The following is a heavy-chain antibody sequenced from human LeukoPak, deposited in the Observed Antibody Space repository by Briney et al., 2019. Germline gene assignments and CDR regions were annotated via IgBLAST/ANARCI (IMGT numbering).Heavy chain of an antibody. D-gene: IGHD3-3*01. CDR2: INPSGGST. J-gene: IGHJ3*02. Sequence: ASVNVSFKASGYTFTNYYMHWVRQAPGQGLEWMGIINPSGGSTSYAQKFQGRVTMTRDTSTSTVYMELSSLRSEDTAVYYCARVSGSITIFGGPKAFDIWGQGTMVTVSS. CDR1: GYTFTNYY. CDR3: ARVSGSITIFGGPKAFDI. V-gene: IGHV1-46*01.